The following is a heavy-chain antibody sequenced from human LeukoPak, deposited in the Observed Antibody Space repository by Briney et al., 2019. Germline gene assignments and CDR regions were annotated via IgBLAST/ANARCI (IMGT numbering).Heavy chain of an antibody. D-gene: IGHD3-3*01. CDR1: GFTFSGYT. Sequence: GGSLRLSCTASGFTFSGYTMNWVSQAPGKGLEWVSSISSSDYYINYAESVEGRFTISRNNADNLLYLQMNSLRAEDTAMYYCAFGAGGTFWGQGTLVTVSS. J-gene: IGHJ4*02. V-gene: IGHV3-21*06. CDR2: ISSSDYYI. CDR3: AFGAGGTF.